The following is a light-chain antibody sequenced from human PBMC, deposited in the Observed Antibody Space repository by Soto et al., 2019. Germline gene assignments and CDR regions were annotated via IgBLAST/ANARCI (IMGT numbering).Light chain of an antibody. CDR3: QQYDNHRPRT. Sequence: DIQRTQSPSTLSASVGDRVTITCRASQSISSWLAWYQQKPGKAPKLLIFDASSLESGTPSRFSGRRSGTQFTPTSNGLQADDYATYYCQQYDNHRPRTFGRGTKVDNK. CDR2: DAS. CDR1: QSISSW. J-gene: IGKJ4*01. V-gene: IGKV1-5*01.